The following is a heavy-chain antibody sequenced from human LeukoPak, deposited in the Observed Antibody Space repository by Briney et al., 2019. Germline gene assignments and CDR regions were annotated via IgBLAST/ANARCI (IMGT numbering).Heavy chain of an antibody. CDR3: ARGPAGSYFHVPDY. V-gene: IGHV4-31*03. CDR2: IYYSGST. Sequence: SETLSLTCTVSGGFISSGGYYWTWIRQPSGKGLECIGYIYYSGSTYYNPSLKSRVSMSLDTSKNQFSLKLMSVTAADTAVYYCARGPAGSYFHVPDYWGQGTLVTVSS. D-gene: IGHD3-10*01. CDR1: GGFISSGGYY. J-gene: IGHJ4*02.